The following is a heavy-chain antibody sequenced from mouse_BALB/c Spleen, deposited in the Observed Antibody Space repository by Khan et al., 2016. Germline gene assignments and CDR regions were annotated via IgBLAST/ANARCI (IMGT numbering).Heavy chain of an antibody. Sequence: QIQLVQSGPELKKPGETVKISCKASEYTFTNYGMNWVKQAPGKGLKWMGWINTNTGEPTYAEEFKGRFAFSLEASASTAYLQINNLKNEDSATDFCARTGYYPYYAMDYWGQGTSVTVSS. V-gene: IGHV9-3*02. D-gene: IGHD2-3*01. CDR3: ARTGYYPYYAMDY. J-gene: IGHJ4*01. CDR2: INTNTGEP. CDR1: EYTFTNYG.